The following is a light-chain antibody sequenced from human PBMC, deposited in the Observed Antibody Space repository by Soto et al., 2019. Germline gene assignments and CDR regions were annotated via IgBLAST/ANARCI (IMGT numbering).Light chain of an antibody. Sequence: DIVMTQSPLSLPVTPGEPASISCRSSQSLLHTNGYNYLDWYLQRPGQSPQLLIYLGSTRASGVPDRFSGSGSGTDFTLKISTVEAADVGVYFCMQALQTPPTFGGGTKVEIK. V-gene: IGKV2-28*01. CDR3: MQALQTPPT. CDR1: QSLLHTNGYNY. J-gene: IGKJ4*01. CDR2: LGS.